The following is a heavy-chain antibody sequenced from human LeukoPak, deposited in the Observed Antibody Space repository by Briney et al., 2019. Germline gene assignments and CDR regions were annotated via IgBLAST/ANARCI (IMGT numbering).Heavy chain of an antibody. CDR1: GYSISSGYY. Sequence: PSETLSLTCTVSGYSISSGYYWGWIRQPPGKGLEWIGSIYQSGSTYYNPSLKSRVTISVDTSKNQFSLKLSSVTAADTAVYYCASRISYGRYYFDYWGQGTLVTVSS. CDR3: ASRISYGRYYFDY. D-gene: IGHD5-18*01. J-gene: IGHJ4*02. CDR2: IYQSGST. V-gene: IGHV4-38-2*02.